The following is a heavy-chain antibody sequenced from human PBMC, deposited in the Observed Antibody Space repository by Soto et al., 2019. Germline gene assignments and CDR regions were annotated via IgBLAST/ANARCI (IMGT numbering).Heavy chain of an antibody. D-gene: IGHD2-8*02. CDR1: GASIGSGGW. J-gene: IGHJ5*02. Sequence: SETLSLTCAVSGASIGSGGWWSWVRQPPGKGLEWIAEIFHDGNTNYSPSLKSRVTISVDKSQNQFSLNVYSVTAADTAVYYCARHEGWTGPDQWGQGTLVTVS. CDR3: ARHEGWTGPDQ. V-gene: IGHV4-4*02. CDR2: IFHDGNT.